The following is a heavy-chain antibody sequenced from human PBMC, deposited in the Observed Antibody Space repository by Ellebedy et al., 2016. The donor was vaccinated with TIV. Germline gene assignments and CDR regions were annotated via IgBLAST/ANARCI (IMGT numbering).Heavy chain of an antibody. CDR2: ISYDGSNK. Sequence: GGSLRLXXAASGFTFSSYGMHWVRQAPGKGLEWVAVISYDGSNKYYADSVKGRFTISRDNSKNTLYLQINSLRAEDTAVYYCAKDQGDPQRGPLRFLEWLLPIFDYWGQGTLVTVSS. D-gene: IGHD3-3*01. CDR3: AKDQGDPQRGPLRFLEWLLPIFDY. V-gene: IGHV3-30*18. J-gene: IGHJ4*02. CDR1: GFTFSSYG.